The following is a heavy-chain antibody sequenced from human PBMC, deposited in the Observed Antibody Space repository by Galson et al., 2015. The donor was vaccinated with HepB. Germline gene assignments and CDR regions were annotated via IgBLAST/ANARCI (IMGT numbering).Heavy chain of an antibody. J-gene: IGHJ4*02. Sequence: SLRLSCAASGFTFNDYYMGWIRQAPGKGLEWVSYISSSGTTKYYADSVKGRFSISRDNSKNSLYVQMNSLRAEDTAVYYCTRLRGIYYFDLWGQGTLVSV. CDR3: TRLRGIYYFDL. CDR2: ISSSGTTK. CDR1: GFTFNDYY. V-gene: IGHV3-11*01. D-gene: IGHD1-26*01.